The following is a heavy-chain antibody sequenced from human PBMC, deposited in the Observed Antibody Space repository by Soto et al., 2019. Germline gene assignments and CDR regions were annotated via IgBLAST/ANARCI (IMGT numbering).Heavy chain of an antibody. CDR1: GGSINSGDYH. V-gene: IGHV4-30-4*01. Sequence: QVQLQESGPGLVKPSQTLSLTCTVSGGSINSGDYHWTWIRQFPGKGLEWIGGIYYSASTYYNPALVSRITISLDTSKNQFSLKLTSVTAADTAVYYCARESRTPSGGMDVWGQGTTVTVSS. J-gene: IGHJ6*02. CDR2: IYYSAST. CDR3: ARESRTPSGGMDV.